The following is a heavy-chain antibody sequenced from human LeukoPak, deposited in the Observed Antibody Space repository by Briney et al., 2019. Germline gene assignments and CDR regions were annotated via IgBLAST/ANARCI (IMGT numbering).Heavy chain of an antibody. CDR3: ARAVVAIQLWSTAPYYFDY. V-gene: IGHV4-34*01. Sequence: SETLSLTCAVYGVSFSGYYWSWIRQPPGKGLEWIGEINHSGSTNYNPSLKSRVTMSVDTSKNQFSLKLSSVTAADTAVYYCARAVVAIQLWSTAPYYFDYWGQGTLVTVSS. CDR1: GVSFSGYY. D-gene: IGHD5-18*01. J-gene: IGHJ4*02. CDR2: INHSGST.